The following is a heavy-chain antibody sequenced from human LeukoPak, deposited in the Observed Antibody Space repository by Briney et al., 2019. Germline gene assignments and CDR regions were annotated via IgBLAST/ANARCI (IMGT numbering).Heavy chain of an antibody. CDR3: ARQGTGLDY. Sequence: PGGSLRLSCKVSGFTVSSNYMSWVRQAPGKGLEWVSIIHSVGDTFYADSVKGRFTISRDNSNNLVYLQMNSLTVEDTAVYNCARQGTGLDYWGQETLVTVSS. CDR2: IHSVGDT. CDR1: GFTVSSNY. J-gene: IGHJ4*02. V-gene: IGHV3-53*01. D-gene: IGHD1-1*01.